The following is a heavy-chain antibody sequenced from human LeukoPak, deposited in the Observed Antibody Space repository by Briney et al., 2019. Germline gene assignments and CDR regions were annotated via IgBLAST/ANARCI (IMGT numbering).Heavy chain of an antibody. CDR1: GFTFSSYA. Sequence: GGSLRLSCAASGFTFSSYAMSWVRQAPGKGLEWVSAISGSGGSTYYADSVKGRFTISRDNSKNTLYLQMNSLRAEDTAVYYCANVYSNSWYNKRLTYFDYWGQGTLVTVSS. J-gene: IGHJ4*02. CDR3: ANVYSNSWYNKRLTYFDY. CDR2: ISGSGGST. V-gene: IGHV3-23*01. D-gene: IGHD6-13*01.